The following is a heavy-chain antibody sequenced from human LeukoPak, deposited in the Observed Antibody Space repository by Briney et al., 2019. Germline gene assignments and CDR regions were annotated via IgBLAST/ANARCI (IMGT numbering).Heavy chain of an antibody. J-gene: IGHJ4*02. D-gene: IGHD2-15*01. CDR3: ARDTYCSGGRCYSRVGD. CDR1: GYTFTNYP. Sequence: ASVKVSCKASGYTFTNYPMNWVRQAPGQGLEWMGWINTNTGNPTYAQGFTERFVFSWDTSVNTAYLQINSLKPEDTAVYFCARDTYCSGGRCYSRVGDWGQGTLVTVSS. V-gene: IGHV7-4-1*02. CDR2: INTNTGNP.